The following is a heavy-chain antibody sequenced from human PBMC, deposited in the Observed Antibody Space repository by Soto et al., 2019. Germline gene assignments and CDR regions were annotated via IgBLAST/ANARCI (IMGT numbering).Heavy chain of an antibody. V-gene: IGHV1-69*02. D-gene: IGHD4-17*01. Sequence: QVQLVQSGAEVKKPGSSVKVSCKASGGTFSSYTISWVRQAPGQGLEWMGRIIPILGIANYAQKFQGRVTITADKSTSTAYMELSSLRSGDTAVYYGASGTTVTTVFAFDIWGQGTMVTVSS. CDR3: ASGTTVTTVFAFDI. CDR1: GGTFSSYT. J-gene: IGHJ3*02. CDR2: IIPILGIA.